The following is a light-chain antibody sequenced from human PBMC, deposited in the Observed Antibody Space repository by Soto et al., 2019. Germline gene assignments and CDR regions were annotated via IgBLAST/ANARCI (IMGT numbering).Light chain of an antibody. CDR3: SSYSSNNILSYV. J-gene: IGLJ1*01. CDR1: SNDVGGYKY. CDR2: EVN. Sequence: QSALTQPASVSGAPGQSITISCTGTSNDVGGYKYVSWYQQRPGTAPKLIMFEVNNRPSGVSDRFSGSRSANTASLTISGLQAQDEADYYCSSYSSNNILSYVFGTGTPLTVL. V-gene: IGLV2-14*03.